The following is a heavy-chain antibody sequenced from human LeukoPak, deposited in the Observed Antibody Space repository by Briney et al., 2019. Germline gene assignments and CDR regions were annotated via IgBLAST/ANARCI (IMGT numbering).Heavy chain of an antibody. J-gene: IGHJ4*02. Sequence: GGSLRLSCAASGFTFSRYAMHWVRQAPGKGLEYVSAISNNGGSTYYANSVKGRFTISRDNSKNTLYLQMDSLRAEDMAVYYCAREGDSSGYYYYFDYWGQGTLVTVSS. D-gene: IGHD3-22*01. CDR3: AREGDSSGYYYYFDY. CDR2: ISNNGGST. CDR1: GFTFSRYA. V-gene: IGHV3-64*01.